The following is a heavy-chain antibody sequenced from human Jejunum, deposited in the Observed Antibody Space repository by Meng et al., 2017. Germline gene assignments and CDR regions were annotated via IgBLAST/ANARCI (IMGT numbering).Heavy chain of an antibody. V-gene: IGHV3-9*03. D-gene: IGHD3-3*01. J-gene: IGHJ3*01. Sequence: GGSLRLSCAASGFTFDEYAMHWVRQAPGKGLEWVSSISWHGRSKGYADSVKGRFTVSRDNAKKILYLQMDSLKAEDMALYYCAKEKGPLLYSDAFDLWGQGTMVTVSS. CDR1: GFTFDEYA. CDR2: ISWHGRSK. CDR3: AKEKGPLLYSDAFDL.